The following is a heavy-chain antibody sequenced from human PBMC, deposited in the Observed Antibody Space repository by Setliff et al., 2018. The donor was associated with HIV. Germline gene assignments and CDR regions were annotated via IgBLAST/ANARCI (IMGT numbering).Heavy chain of an antibody. D-gene: IGHD1-26*01. CDR3: ATSEWELIDFDY. CDR1: GYSISSGYY. CDR2: IYFSGRT. J-gene: IGHJ4*02. Sequence: SETLSLTCAVSGYSISSGYYWGWIRQPPGKGLEWIGSIYFSGRTYYNPSLKSRVTMSVDTSKHQFSLNLNSVTAADTAVYFCATSEWELIDFDYWGQGTLVTVSS. V-gene: IGHV4-38-2*01.